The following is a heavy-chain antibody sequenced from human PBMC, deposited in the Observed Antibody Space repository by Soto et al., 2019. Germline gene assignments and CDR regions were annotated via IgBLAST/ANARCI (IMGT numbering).Heavy chain of an antibody. Sequence: QVQLVESGGGVVQPGRSLRLSCAASGFTFSSYGMHWVRQAPGKGLEWVAVISYDGSNKYYADSVKGQFTISRDNSQNTLYLQMNSLRAEDTAVYYCAKDSSGSAGITPWAQGTLVTFSS. CDR3: AKDSSGSAGITP. V-gene: IGHV3-30*18. J-gene: IGHJ5*02. CDR2: ISYDGSNK. CDR1: GFTFSSYG. D-gene: IGHD3-10*01.